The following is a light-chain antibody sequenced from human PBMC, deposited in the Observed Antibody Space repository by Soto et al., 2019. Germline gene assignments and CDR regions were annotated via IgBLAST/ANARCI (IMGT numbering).Light chain of an antibody. CDR1: QSVTTS. CDR2: DVS. CDR3: QQRTTWPT. V-gene: IGKV3-11*01. Sequence: EIVLTHYPATLSLSTGDRATLSCRASQSVTTSLAWIQQKPGQAPRLLIYDVSRRTTAIPARFSGSGYGTDFTLTISSLERDDFAVYDCQQRTTWPTFGGATKVEIK. J-gene: IGKJ4*01.